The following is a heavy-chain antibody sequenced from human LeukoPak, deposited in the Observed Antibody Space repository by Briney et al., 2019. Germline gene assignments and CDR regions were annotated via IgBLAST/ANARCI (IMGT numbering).Heavy chain of an antibody. V-gene: IGHV5-51*01. CDR1: GYSFTSYW. CDR3: ARRRYCSSTSCFTFDY. CDR2: IYPGDSDI. Sequence: PGESLKISCKGSGYSFTSYWIGWVRQMPGKGLEWMGIIYPGDSDIRYSPSFQGQVTISTDKSISTAYLRWSSLKASDTAMYYCARRRYCSSTSCFTFDYWGQGTLVTVSS. J-gene: IGHJ4*02. D-gene: IGHD2-2*02.